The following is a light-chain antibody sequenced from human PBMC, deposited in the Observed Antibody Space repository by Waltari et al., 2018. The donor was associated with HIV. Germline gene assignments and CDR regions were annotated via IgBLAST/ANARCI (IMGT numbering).Light chain of an antibody. CDR1: SSNIGSNY. CDR3: AAWDDSLSAL. CDR2: RTD. V-gene: IGLV1-47*01. Sequence: QSVLTQPPSASGTPGQRVTISCSGASSNIGSNYVYWYQELPGTAPKLLIYRTDQRPSGVPDRFSGSKSGTSASLAISGLRSEDEADYYCAAWDDSLSALFGGGTKLTVL. J-gene: IGLJ2*01.